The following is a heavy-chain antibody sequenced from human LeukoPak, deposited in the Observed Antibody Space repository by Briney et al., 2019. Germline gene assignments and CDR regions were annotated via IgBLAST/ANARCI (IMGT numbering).Heavy chain of an antibody. V-gene: IGHV3-21*01. CDR3: ARDRGWEMIPNWFDL. CDR2: ISSSSSFI. D-gene: IGHD1-26*01. CDR1: GFTFSSYG. Sequence: AGGSLRLSCAASGFTFSSYGMNWVRQAPGKGLEWVSSISSSSSFIYYADSVKGRFTISRDNAKNSLFLQMNSLRDEDTAVYYCARDRGWEMIPNWFDLWGQGTLVTVSS. J-gene: IGHJ5*02.